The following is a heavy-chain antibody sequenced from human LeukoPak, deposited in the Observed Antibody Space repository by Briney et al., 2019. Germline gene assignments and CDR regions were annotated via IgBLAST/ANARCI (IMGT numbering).Heavy chain of an antibody. Sequence: GGSLRLSCAASGFTFSSYAMSWVRQAPGKGLEWDSVFYSGDTTYYANSVKGRFTISRDNSKNTLYLQMNSLRVEDTAVYYCAAGDDYWGQGTLVTVSS. V-gene: IGHV3-23*03. CDR1: GFTFSSYA. D-gene: IGHD7-27*01. CDR2: FYSGDTT. CDR3: AAGDDY. J-gene: IGHJ4*02.